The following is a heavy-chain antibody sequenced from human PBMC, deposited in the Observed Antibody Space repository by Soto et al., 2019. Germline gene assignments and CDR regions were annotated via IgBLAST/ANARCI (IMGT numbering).Heavy chain of an antibody. J-gene: IGHJ4*02. D-gene: IGHD3-16*01. Sequence: EVQLVESGGGLVQPGGSLKLSCAASGFTFSGAAIHWVRQASGKGLEWVGRIRSKAKDYATAYTESVKGRFTISRDDSMYTAYLQMNSLKTDDTAIYYCSTLREWGSYSGYWGQGTLVTVSS. CDR3: STLREWGSYSGY. V-gene: IGHV3-73*02. CDR1: GFTFSGAA. CDR2: IRSKAKDYAT.